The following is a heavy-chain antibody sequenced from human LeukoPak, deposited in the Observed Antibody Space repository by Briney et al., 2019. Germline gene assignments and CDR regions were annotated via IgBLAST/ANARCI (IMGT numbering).Heavy chain of an antibody. D-gene: IGHD4-17*01. CDR3: ASTTVTAREKYYFEY. V-gene: IGHV5-51*01. Sequence: GESLKISCKGSGYSFTSYWIGWVRQMPGKGLEWMGIIYPGDSDTRYSPSFQGQVTISADKSISTAYLQWSSLKASDTAMYYCASTTVTAREKYYFEYWGQGTLVTVSS. J-gene: IGHJ4*02. CDR1: GYSFTSYW. CDR2: IYPGDSDT.